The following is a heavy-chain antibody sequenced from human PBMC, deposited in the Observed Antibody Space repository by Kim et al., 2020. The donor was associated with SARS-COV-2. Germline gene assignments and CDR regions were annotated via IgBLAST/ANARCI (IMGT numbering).Heavy chain of an antibody. V-gene: IGHV4-39*01. CDR3: ARLSPGYPYYFDY. Sequence: YNPSLKSRVTISVDTSKNQFSLKLSSVTAADTAVYYCARLSPGYPYYFDYWGQGTLVTVSS. J-gene: IGHJ4*02. D-gene: IGHD3-9*01.